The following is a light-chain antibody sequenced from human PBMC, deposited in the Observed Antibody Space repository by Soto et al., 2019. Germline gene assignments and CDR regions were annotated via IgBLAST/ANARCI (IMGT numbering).Light chain of an antibody. CDR3: SSYTSSITPHVV. CDR2: EVS. J-gene: IGLJ2*01. CDR1: NSDVGGYHY. V-gene: IGLV2-14*01. Sequence: QSALTQPASVSGSPGQSITISCTGTNSDVGGYHYVSWYQRHPGKAPKLMIYEVSNRPSGVSNRFSGSKSGNTASLTISGLQAEDEADYYCSSYTSSITPHVVFGGGTKLTVL.